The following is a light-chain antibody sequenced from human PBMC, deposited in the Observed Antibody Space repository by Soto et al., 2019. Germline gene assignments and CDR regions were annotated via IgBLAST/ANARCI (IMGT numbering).Light chain of an antibody. J-gene: IGKJ1*01. CDR3: QQYYDAPQT. CDR2: WAS. CDR1: QSLLYSPHNKNY. Sequence: DIVMTQSPDSLAVSLGERATIDCKSSQSLLYSPHNKNYLAWYQQKPGQPPKLLIYWASTRESGVPDRFTGSGSGTDFTLTISSLQAEDVAVYYCQQYYDAPQTFGRGTKVEIK. V-gene: IGKV4-1*01.